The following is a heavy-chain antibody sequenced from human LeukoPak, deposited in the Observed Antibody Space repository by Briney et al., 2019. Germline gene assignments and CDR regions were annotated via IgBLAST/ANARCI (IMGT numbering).Heavy chain of an antibody. J-gene: IGHJ5*02. CDR1: GFKFDDYG. V-gene: IGHV3-20*04. Sequence: GGSLRLSCAASGFKFDDYGMSWVRQAPGKGLEWVCDINWNGAWTGYADSVKGRFTISRDNARNSLYLQMNSLRAEDTALYYCAGYYYDSSRGFDLWGQGTLVTVSA. D-gene: IGHD3-22*01. CDR3: AGYYYDSSRGFDL. CDR2: INWNGAWT.